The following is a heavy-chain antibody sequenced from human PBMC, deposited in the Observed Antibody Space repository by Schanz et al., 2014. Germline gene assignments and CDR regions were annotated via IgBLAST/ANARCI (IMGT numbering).Heavy chain of an antibody. V-gene: IGHV3-23*01. CDR1: GFTFSSYA. CDR3: AKARRKANGRGGRCFHYSYYGMDV. J-gene: IGHJ6*02. CDR2: ISASGGST. Sequence: EGQLLESGGGLIQPGGSLRLSCAASGFTFSSYAMSWVRQAPGKGLEWVSSISASGGSTYYADSVKGRFTISRDNSKNILYLQMTSLRAEDTAVHYCAKARRKANGRGGRCFHYSYYGMDVWGQGATXTVSS. D-gene: IGHD2-15*01.